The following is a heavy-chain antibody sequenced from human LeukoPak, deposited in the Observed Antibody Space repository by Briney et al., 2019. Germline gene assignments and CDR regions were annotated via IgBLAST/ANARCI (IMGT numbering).Heavy chain of an antibody. CDR3: AKDMVRGVIITVYYYYGMDV. V-gene: IGHV3-23*01. CDR2: ISGSGGST. Sequence: QAGGSLRLSCAASGFTFSSYAMSWVRQAPGKGLEWVSAISGSGGSTYHADSVKGRFTISRDNSKNTLYLQMNSLRAEDTAVYYCAKDMVRGVIITVYYYYGMDVRGQGTTVTVSS. CDR1: GFTFSSYA. J-gene: IGHJ6*02. D-gene: IGHD3-10*01.